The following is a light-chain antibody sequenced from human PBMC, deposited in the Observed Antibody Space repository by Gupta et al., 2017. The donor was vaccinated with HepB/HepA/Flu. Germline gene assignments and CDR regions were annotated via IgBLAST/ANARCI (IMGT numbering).Light chain of an antibody. Sequence: EVVLTQSPDFQSVTPNEKVTITCRASQSVCSNLHWYQQKPDQSPKLLIKYASQSFSGVPSRFSGSGSGTDFTLTINSLEPEDAATYYCHQSKHLPITFGQGTRLEIK. CDR3: HQSKHLPIT. CDR2: YAS. J-gene: IGKJ5*01. CDR1: QSVCSN. V-gene: IGKV6-21*01.